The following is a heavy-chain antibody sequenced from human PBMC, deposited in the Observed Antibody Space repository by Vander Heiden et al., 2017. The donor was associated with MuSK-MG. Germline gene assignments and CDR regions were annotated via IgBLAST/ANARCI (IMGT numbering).Heavy chain of an antibody. D-gene: IGHD3-22*01. CDR1: RFTFDDYA. J-gene: IGHJ2*01. Sequence: EVQLVESGGGLVQPGRSLRLSCAASRFTFDDYAMHWVRQAPGKGLEWGSGISWNSGSIGYADSVKGRFTISRDNAKNSLYLQMNSLRAEDTALYYCAKAYYYDSSGYYENWYFDLWGRGTLVTVSS. CDR3: AKAYYYDSSGYYENWYFDL. CDR2: ISWNSGSI. V-gene: IGHV3-9*01.